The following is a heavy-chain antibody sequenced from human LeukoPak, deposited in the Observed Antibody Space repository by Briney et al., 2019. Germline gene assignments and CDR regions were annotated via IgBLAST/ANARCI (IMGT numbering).Heavy chain of an antibody. V-gene: IGHV3-21*04. CDR2: ISSSSIYI. J-gene: IGHJ6*02. Sequence: GGSLRLSCAASGFTFNVYNMNWVRQAPGKGLEWVSSISSSSIYIYYADAVRGRFTISRDNAKNSLYLQMNSMRAEDTAVYYCARNAYGAQTPSDVWGQGTTVTVSS. D-gene: IGHD4-17*01. CDR1: GFTFNVYN. CDR3: ARNAYGAQTPSDV.